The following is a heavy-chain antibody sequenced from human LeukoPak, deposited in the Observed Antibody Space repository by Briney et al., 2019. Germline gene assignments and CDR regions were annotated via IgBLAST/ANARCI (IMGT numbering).Heavy chain of an antibody. Sequence: PSETLSLTCAVYGGSFSGYYWSWIRQPPGKGLEWIGEINHSGSTNYNPSLKSRVTISVDTSKNQFSLKLGSVTAADTAVYYCAREGYSSSWYWFDPWGQGTLVTVSS. CDR2: INHSGST. J-gene: IGHJ5*02. CDR3: AREGYSSSWYWFDP. D-gene: IGHD6-13*01. CDR1: GGSFSGYY. V-gene: IGHV4-34*01.